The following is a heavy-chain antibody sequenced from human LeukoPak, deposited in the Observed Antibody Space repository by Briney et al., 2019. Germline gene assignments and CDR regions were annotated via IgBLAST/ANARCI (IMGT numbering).Heavy chain of an antibody. CDR1: GFTFSSYG. D-gene: IGHD3-9*01. J-gene: IGHJ4*02. V-gene: IGHV3-30*02. CDR3: AKPLGRYFDWLSVY. Sequence: GGSLRLSCAASGFTFSSYGMHWVRQAPGKGLEWVAFIRYDGSNKYYADSVEGRFTISRDNSKNTLYLQMNSLRAEDTAVYYCAKPLGRYFDWLSVYWGQGTLVTVSS. CDR2: IRYDGSNK.